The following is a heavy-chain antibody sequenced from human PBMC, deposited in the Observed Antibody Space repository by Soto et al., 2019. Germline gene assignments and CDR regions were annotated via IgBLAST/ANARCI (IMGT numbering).Heavy chain of an antibody. J-gene: IGHJ6*03. CDR3: ARDYNWKLYIDKSYYYYYYMDV. D-gene: IGHD1-1*01. CDR1: GFTFSSYW. Sequence: GGSLRLSCAASGFTFSSYWMSWVRQAPGKGLEWVANIKQDGSEKYYVDSVKGRFTISRDNAKNSLYLQMNSLRAEDTAVYYCARDYNWKLYIDKSYYYYYYMDVWGKGTTVTVSS. V-gene: IGHV3-7*01. CDR2: IKQDGSEK.